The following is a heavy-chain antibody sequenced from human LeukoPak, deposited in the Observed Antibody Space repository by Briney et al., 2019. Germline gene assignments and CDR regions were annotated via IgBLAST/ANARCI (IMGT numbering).Heavy chain of an antibody. Sequence: SEPLSLTCTVSGGSIGSDYWTWIRQPPGKGLEYIGYIYYTGGTNYNPSLKSRVTISVDTSKNQFSLKLSSVTAADTAVYFCAKYGNSGWVIDNWGQGTLVTVSS. CDR2: IYYTGGT. CDR1: GGSIGSDY. D-gene: IGHD6-19*01. V-gene: IGHV4-59*08. CDR3: AKYGNSGWVIDN. J-gene: IGHJ4*02.